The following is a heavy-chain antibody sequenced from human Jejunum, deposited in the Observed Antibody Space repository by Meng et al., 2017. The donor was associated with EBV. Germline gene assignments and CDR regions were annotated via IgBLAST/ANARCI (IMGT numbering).Heavy chain of an antibody. CDR3: ARDRGVEDY. J-gene: IGHJ4*02. CDR2: IHHSGST. Sequence: VECLGSGPGLGKLSRTRSLTWAVSGGSISTDNWWSWVRQPPGKGLEYIGEIHHSGSTKYNPSLKSRVTISVDKSNNHFSLKLSSVTAADTAVYYCARDRGVEDYWGQGTLVTVSS. V-gene: IGHV4-4*02. D-gene: IGHD5-24*01. CDR1: GGSISTDNW.